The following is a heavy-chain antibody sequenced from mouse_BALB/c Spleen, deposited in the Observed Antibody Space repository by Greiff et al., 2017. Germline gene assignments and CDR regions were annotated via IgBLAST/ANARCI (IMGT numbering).Heavy chain of an antibody. Sequence: DAMLVESGGGLVKPGGSLKLSCAASGFTFSSYTMSWVRQTPEKRLEWVATISSGGSYTYYPDSVKGRFTISRDNAKNTLYLQMSSLKSEDTAMYYCTRGAGDGYYQAWFAYWGQGTLVTVSA. CDR1: GFTFSSYT. CDR3: TRGAGDGYYQAWFAY. D-gene: IGHD2-3*01. V-gene: IGHV5-6-4*01. CDR2: ISSGGSYT. J-gene: IGHJ3*01.